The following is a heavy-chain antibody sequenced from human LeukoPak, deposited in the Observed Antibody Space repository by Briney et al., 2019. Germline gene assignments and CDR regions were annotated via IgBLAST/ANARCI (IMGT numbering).Heavy chain of an antibody. CDR3: ARALYYYGSGKDYYYGMDV. V-gene: IGHV4-59*01. CDR1: GGSISSYY. CDR2: IYYSGST. Sequence: PSETLSLTCTVSGGSISSYYWSWIRQPPGKGLEWIGYIYYSGSTNYNPSLKSRVTISADTSKNQFSLKLSSVTAADTAVYYCARALYYYGSGKDYYYGMDVWGQGTTVTVSS. D-gene: IGHD3-10*01. J-gene: IGHJ6*02.